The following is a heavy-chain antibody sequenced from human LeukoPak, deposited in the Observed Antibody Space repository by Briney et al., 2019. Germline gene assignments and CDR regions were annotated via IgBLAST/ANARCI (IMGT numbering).Heavy chain of an antibody. V-gene: IGHV1-69*05. D-gene: IGHD3-16*01. J-gene: IGHJ6*03. CDR1: GGTFSSYA. CDR2: IIPIFGTA. Sequence: GASVKVSCKASGGTFSSYAISWVRQAPGQVLEWMGGIIPIFGTANYAQKFQGRVTITTDESTSTAYMELSSLRSEDTAVYYCARGLGQAYYYYYMDVWGKGTTVTVSS. CDR3: ARGLGQAYYYYYMDV.